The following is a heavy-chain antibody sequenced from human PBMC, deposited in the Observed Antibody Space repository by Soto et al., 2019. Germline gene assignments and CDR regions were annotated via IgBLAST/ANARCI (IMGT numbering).Heavy chain of an antibody. D-gene: IGHD2-15*01. CDR3: ATHLVVVVAATQPDWFDP. CDR2: IYYSGST. Sequence: SETLSLTCTVSGGSISSSSYYWGWIRQPPGKGLEWIGSIYYSGSTYYNPSLKSRVTISVDTSKNQFSLKLSSVTAADTAVYYCATHLVVVVAATQPDWFDPWGQGTLVTVSS. V-gene: IGHV4-39*01. J-gene: IGHJ5*01. CDR1: GGSISSSSYY.